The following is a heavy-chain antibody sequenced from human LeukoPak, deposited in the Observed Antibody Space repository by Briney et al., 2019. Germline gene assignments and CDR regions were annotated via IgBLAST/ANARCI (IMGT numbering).Heavy chain of an antibody. CDR2: IYYSGST. CDR3: ARHLALGPYDY. V-gene: IGHV4-59*08. D-gene: IGHD7-27*01. J-gene: IGHJ4*02. CDR1: GGSISSYY. Sequence: SETLSLTCTVSGGSISSYYWSWIRQPPGKGLEWIGYIYYSGSTYYTPSLKSRVTISVDTSKNQFSLKVTSVTAADTAVYYCARHLALGPYDYWGQGTLVTVSS.